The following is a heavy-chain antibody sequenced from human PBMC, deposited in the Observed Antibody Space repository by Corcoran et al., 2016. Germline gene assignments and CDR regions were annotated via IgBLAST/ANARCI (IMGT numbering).Heavy chain of an antibody. D-gene: IGHD2-21*02. V-gene: IGHV1-69*01. CDR3: ARNLPPKEAYCGGDCYSGYYGMDV. CDR1: GGTFSSYA. CDR2: IIPIFGTA. Sequence: QVQLVQSGAEVKKPGSSVKVSCKASGGTFSSYAISWVRQAPGQGLEWMGGIIPIFGTANYAQKFQGRVTITADESTSTAYMELSSLRSEDTAVYYCARNLPPKEAYCGGDCYSGYYGMDVWGQGTTVTVSS. J-gene: IGHJ6*02.